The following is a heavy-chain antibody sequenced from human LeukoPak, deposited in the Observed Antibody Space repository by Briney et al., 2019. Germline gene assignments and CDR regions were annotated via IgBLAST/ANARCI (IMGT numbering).Heavy chain of an antibody. D-gene: IGHD6-13*01. CDR3: AKYGYTSSWYRGAFDI. J-gene: IGHJ3*02. V-gene: IGHV3-23*01. CDR1: GFTFSDYS. Sequence: GGSLRLSCAASGFTFSDYSMNWVRQAPGKGLEWVSGISGSGGSTYYADSVKGRFTISRDNSKNTLYLQVNSLRAEDTAVYYCAKYGYTSSWYRGAFDIWGQGTMVTVSS. CDR2: ISGSGGST.